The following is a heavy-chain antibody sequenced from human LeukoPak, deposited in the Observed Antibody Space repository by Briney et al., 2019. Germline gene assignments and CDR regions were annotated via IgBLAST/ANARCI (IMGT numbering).Heavy chain of an antibody. J-gene: IGHJ5*02. CDR3: AREMGPSFGYSGEDS. CDR1: GGSFSGYY. D-gene: IGHD5-18*01. Sequence: SETLSLTCAVYGGSFSGYYWSWIRQPPGKGLEWIGEINHSGSTNYNPSLKSRVTISVDTSKNQFSLKLSSVTAADTAVYYCAREMGPSFGYSGEDSWGQGTLVTVSS. V-gene: IGHV4-34*01. CDR2: INHSGST.